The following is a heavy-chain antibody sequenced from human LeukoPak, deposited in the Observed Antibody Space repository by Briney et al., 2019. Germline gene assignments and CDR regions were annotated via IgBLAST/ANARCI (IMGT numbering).Heavy chain of an antibody. D-gene: IGHD6-19*01. CDR3: ARSGSGWYVGPWFDP. CDR1: GYTFTGYY. V-gene: IGHV1-2*02. J-gene: IGHJ5*02. CDR2: INPNSGGT. Sequence: ASVKVSCKASGYTFTGYYMHWVRRAPGQGLEWMGWINPNSGGTNYAQKFQGRVTMTRDTSISTAYMELSRLRSDDTAVYYCARSGSGWYVGPWFDPWGQGTLVTVSS.